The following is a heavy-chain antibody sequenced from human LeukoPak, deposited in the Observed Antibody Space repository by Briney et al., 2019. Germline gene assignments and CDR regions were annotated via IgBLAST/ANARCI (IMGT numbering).Heavy chain of an antibody. CDR2: IYSGDTT. V-gene: IGHV3-66*01. Sequence: GGSLRLSCAASGFTVSTNYMSWVRQAPGKGLEWVSVIYSGDTTFYADSVRGKFTISRDNSKNTLYLQMNSLRAEDTAVYYCAREGPVAVAGLDYWGQGTLVTVSS. CDR3: AREGPVAVAGLDY. J-gene: IGHJ4*02. CDR1: GFTVSTNY. D-gene: IGHD6-19*01.